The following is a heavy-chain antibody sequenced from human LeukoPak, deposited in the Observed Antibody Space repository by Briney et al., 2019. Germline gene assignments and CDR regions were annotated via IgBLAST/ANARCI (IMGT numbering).Heavy chain of an antibody. CDR3: AKDLKPDSGYDVDH. J-gene: IGHJ4*02. V-gene: IGHV3-23*01. CDR2: LWGNNKNI. Sequence: GGSLRLSCATSGFTFSTHTMSWVRQAPGKGLEWVSALWGNNKNIYYADSVKGRFTISRDNSGNMVYLQMSDLRVEDTAVYYCAKDLKPDSGYDVDHWGQGTLVTVSS. D-gene: IGHD5-12*01. CDR1: GFTFSTHT.